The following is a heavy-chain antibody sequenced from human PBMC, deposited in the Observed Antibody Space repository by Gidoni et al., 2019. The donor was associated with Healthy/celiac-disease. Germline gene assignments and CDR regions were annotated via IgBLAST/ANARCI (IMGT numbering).Heavy chain of an antibody. CDR1: GSTFSDYY. Sequence: QVQLVESGGGLVKPGGSPRLSCAASGSTFSDYYTSWIRQAPGKGLEWVSYISSSSIYTNYADSVKGRFTISRDNSKNSLYLQMNSLRAEDTAVYYCARGGYCSSTSCYPAPYGMDVWGQGTTVTVSS. D-gene: IGHD2-2*01. CDR2: ISSSSIYT. V-gene: IGHV3-11*05. J-gene: IGHJ6*02. CDR3: ARGGYCSSTSCYPAPYGMDV.